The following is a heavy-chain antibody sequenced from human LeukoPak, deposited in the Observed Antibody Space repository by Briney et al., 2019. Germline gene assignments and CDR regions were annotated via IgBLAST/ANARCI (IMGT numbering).Heavy chain of an antibody. Sequence: ASVKVSCKASGFTLIGHYLHWVRQAPVQGLQWMGWINRKSGDTKFAQNFQGRVTMTRDTSISTSYMELSSLRSDDTAVYYCATPWGCTRPDCPFLHWGQGTLVTVSS. V-gene: IGHV1-2*02. J-gene: IGHJ4*02. CDR2: INRKSGDT. CDR1: GFTLIGHY. D-gene: IGHD2-8*01. CDR3: ATPWGCTRPDCPFLH.